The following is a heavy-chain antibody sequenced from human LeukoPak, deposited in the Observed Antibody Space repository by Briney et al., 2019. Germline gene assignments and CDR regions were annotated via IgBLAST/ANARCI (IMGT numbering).Heavy chain of an antibody. Sequence: GGSLRLSCSASGFTFSSFWMSWVRQAPGKGLEWVAHINPDGRDTYYVDSVKGRFTISRDNAQNSMYLQMNSLRVEDTAVYYCATWGDTTAEYFQRWGQGTLVTVSS. CDR2: INPDGRDT. D-gene: IGHD2-21*02. V-gene: IGHV3-7*01. CDR1: GFTFSSFW. J-gene: IGHJ1*01. CDR3: ATWGDTTAEYFQR.